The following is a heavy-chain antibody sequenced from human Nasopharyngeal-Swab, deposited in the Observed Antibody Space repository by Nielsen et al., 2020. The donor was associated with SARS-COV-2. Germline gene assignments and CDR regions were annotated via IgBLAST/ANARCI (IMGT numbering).Heavy chain of an antibody. J-gene: IGHJ3*02. CDR2: ISSSSYI. V-gene: IGHV3-69-1*01. Sequence: VRQMPGKGLEWVSSISSSSYIYYADSVKGRFTISRDNAKNSLYLQMNSLRAEDTAVYYCARGGPYGLMLLISSAFDIWGQGTMVTVSS. D-gene: IGHD4-17*01. CDR3: ARGGPYGLMLLISSAFDI.